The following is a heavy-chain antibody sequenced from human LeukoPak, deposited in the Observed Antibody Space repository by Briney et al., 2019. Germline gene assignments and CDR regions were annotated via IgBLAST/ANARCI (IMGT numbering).Heavy chain of an antibody. CDR2: IIPLFGTT. CDR3: ARGRVIHFGGIDVFDI. Sequence: SVKVSCKASGGTFGAFGINWVRQAPGQGLAWMGGIIPLFGTTDYAQKFQGRVTITADESTNTAYMELSSLRSDDTAIYYCARGRVIHFGGIDVFDIWGQGTMVTVSS. V-gene: IGHV1-69*13. D-gene: IGHD4/OR15-4a*01. J-gene: IGHJ3*02. CDR1: GGTFGAFG.